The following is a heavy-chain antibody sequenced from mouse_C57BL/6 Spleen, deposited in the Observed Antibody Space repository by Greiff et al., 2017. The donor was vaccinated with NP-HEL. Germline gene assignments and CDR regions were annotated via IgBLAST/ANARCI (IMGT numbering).Heavy chain of an antibody. CDR1: GFTFSSYA. CDR2: ISSGGDYI. CDR3: TRDLLYVRGFAY. D-gene: IGHD2-14*01. Sequence: EVQVVESGEGLVKPGGSLKLSCAASGFTFSSYAMSWVRQTPEKRLEWVAYISSGGDYIYYADTVKGRFTISRDNARNTLYLQMSSLKSEDTAMYYCTRDLLYVRGFAYWGQGTLVTVSA. J-gene: IGHJ3*01. V-gene: IGHV5-9-1*02.